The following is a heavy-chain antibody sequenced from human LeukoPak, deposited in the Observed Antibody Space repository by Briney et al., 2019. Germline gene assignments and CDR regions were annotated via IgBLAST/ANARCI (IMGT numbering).Heavy chain of an antibody. J-gene: IGHJ4*02. Sequence: ASVKVSCKASGYTFTSYGISWVRQAPGQGLEWMGWISAYNGNTNYAQKLQGRVTMTTDTSTSTAYMELRSLRSDDTAVYYCAREMSGPNYSEMKGWGQGTLVTVSS. V-gene: IGHV1-18*01. CDR3: AREMSGPNYSEMKG. D-gene: IGHD4-11*01. CDR1: GYTFTSYG. CDR2: ISAYNGNT.